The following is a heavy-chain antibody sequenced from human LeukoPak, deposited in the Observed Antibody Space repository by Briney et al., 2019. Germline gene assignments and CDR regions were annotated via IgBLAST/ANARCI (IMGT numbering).Heavy chain of an antibody. J-gene: IGHJ4*02. V-gene: IGHV3-48*01. Sequence: GGSLRLSCAASGFTFSSYSMNWVRQAPGKGLEWVSYISSSSSTIYYADSVKGRFTISRDNAKNSLYLQMNSLRAEDTAVYYCAKEEMTTVKYYFDYWGQGTLVTVSS. CDR1: GFTFSSYS. D-gene: IGHD4-17*01. CDR3: AKEEMTTVKYYFDY. CDR2: ISSSSSTI.